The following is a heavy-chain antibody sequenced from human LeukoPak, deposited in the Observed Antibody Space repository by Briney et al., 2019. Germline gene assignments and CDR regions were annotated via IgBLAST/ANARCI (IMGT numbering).Heavy chain of an antibody. Sequence: ASVKVSCKASGYTFTSYGISWVRQAPGQGLEWMGWISAYNGNTNYAQKLQGRVTMTTDTSTSTAYMELRSLRSDDTAVYYCASVFRAIEPDYWGQRTLVTVSS. CDR3: ASVFRAIEPDY. CDR2: ISAYNGNT. CDR1: GYTFTSYG. D-gene: IGHD2-21*01. J-gene: IGHJ4*02. V-gene: IGHV1-18*01.